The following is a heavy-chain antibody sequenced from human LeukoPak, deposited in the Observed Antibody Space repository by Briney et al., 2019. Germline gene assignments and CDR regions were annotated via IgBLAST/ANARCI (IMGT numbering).Heavy chain of an antibody. CDR3: AKEETPIRYFDWLPNPYYFDY. CDR1: GFTFSSYA. D-gene: IGHD3-9*01. Sequence: HPGGSLRLSCAASGFTFSSYAMSCVRQAPGKGLEWVSAISGSGGDTYHADSVKGRFAISRDNSKNTLFLQMNSLRAEDTAVYYCAKEETPIRYFDWLPNPYYFDYWGQGTLVTVSS. V-gene: IGHV3-23*01. J-gene: IGHJ4*02. CDR2: ISGSGGDT.